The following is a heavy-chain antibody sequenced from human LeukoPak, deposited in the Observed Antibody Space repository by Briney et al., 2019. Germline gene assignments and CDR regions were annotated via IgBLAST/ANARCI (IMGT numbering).Heavy chain of an antibody. Sequence: ASVKVSCKASGYTFTGYYMHWVRQAPGQGLEWMGWINPNSGGTNYAQKFQGRVTMTRDTSISTAYMELSRLRSDDTAVYYCARVFGYDILTGYYIHAFDIWGQGTMVTVSS. CDR2: INPNSGGT. V-gene: IGHV1-2*02. CDR3: ARVFGYDILTGYYIHAFDI. CDR1: GYTFTGYY. D-gene: IGHD3-9*01. J-gene: IGHJ3*02.